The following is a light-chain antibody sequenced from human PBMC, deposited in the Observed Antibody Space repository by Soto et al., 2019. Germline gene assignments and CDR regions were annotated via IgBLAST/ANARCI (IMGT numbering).Light chain of an antibody. CDR1: QSVSCN. CDR2: GAF. V-gene: IGKV3-15*01. Sequence: EIVMTQSQATLSVSPGERATLSCRANQSVSCNLAWYQQKPGQAPRLLLYGAFTRATGIPARCSDSGYGTEFTINISSLQSEDFAVYYCKHYNKWPPMRTVGQGNNEEIK. CDR3: KHYNKWPPMRT. J-gene: IGKJ1*01.